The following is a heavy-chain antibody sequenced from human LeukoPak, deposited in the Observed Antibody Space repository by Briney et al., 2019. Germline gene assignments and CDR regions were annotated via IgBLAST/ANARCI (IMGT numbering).Heavy chain of an antibody. CDR2: ISGSGGGT. D-gene: IGHD6-19*01. CDR1: GFTFSSYA. V-gene: IGHV3-23*01. CDR3: AKERSSGWPFDY. Sequence: PGGSLRLSCAASGFTFSSYAMSWVRQAPEKGLEWVSTISGSGGGTYYADSVKGRFTISRDDSKNTLYLQMNSLRAEDTAVYYCAKERSSGWPFDYWGQGTLVTVSS. J-gene: IGHJ4*02.